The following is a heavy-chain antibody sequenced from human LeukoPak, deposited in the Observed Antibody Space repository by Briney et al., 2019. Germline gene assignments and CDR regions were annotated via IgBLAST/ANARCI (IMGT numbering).Heavy chain of an antibody. CDR3: ARGLGYCSSTSRWPFDY. CDR2: ISAYNGNT. V-gene: IGHV1-18*01. CDR1: GYTFTSYG. J-gene: IGHJ4*02. Sequence: ASVKVSCKASGYTFTSYGISWVRQAPGQGLEWMGWISAYNGNTNYAQKLQGRVTMTTDTSTSTAYMELRSLRSDDTAVYYCARGLGYCSSTSRWPFDYWGQGTLVTVSS. D-gene: IGHD2-2*01.